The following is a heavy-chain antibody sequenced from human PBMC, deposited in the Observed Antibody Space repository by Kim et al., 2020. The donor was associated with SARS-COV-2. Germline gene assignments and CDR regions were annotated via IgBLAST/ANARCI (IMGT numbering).Heavy chain of an antibody. J-gene: IGHJ6*02. Sequence: AASVKGRFTSSRDNPKNTLYLQMNSLRAEDTAVYYCARDLTGVLGYGMDVWGQGTTVTVSS. CDR3: ARDLTGVLGYGMDV. V-gene: IGHV3-33*01. D-gene: IGHD7-27*01.